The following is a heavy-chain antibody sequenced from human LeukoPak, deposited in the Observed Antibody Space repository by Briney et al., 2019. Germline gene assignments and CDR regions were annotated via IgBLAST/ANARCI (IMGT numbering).Heavy chain of an antibody. V-gene: IGHV3-53*01. Sequence: GGSLRLSCAASGFTVSSNYMSWVRQAPGKGLEWVSVIYSGGSTYYADSVKGRFTISRDNSKNTLYLQMNSLRAEDTAVYYCARDQRGLSKYSSGWSPYYYYYMDVWGKGTTVTISS. CDR2: IYSGGST. CDR1: GFTVSSNY. D-gene: IGHD6-19*01. J-gene: IGHJ6*03. CDR3: ARDQRGLSKYSSGWSPYYYYYMDV.